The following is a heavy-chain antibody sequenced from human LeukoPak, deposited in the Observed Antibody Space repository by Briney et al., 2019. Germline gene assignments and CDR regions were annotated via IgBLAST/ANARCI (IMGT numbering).Heavy chain of an antibody. CDR2: ISGTSSYI. Sequence: GGSLRLSCAASGFTFSTYNMNWVRQAPGKGLEWVSSISGTSSYIYYADSVKGRFTISRDNAKNSLYLQMNSLRAEDTAVYYCAREGYNWSFDYWGQGTLVTVSS. CDR1: GFTFSTYN. CDR3: AREGYNWSFDY. V-gene: IGHV3-21*01. D-gene: IGHD1-1*01. J-gene: IGHJ4*02.